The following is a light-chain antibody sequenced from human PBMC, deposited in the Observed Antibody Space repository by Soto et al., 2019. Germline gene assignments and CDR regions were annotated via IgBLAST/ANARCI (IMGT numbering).Light chain of an antibody. CDR3: QQSNSFPKT. Sequence: DLQMTQSPSSLSASVGDRVSITCRASQSISSYLNWYQQKPGSAPKLLIYGASSLPSGVPSRFSGSGSGTDFTLTISSLQPEDFATYYCQQSNSFPKTFGQGTKVEI. V-gene: IGKV1-39*01. CDR2: GAS. J-gene: IGKJ1*01. CDR1: QSISSY.